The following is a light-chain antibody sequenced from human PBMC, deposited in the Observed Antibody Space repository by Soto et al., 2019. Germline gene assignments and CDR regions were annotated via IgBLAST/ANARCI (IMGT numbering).Light chain of an antibody. CDR2: EAS. CDR3: QQAKGFPLS. CDR1: EDISNG. Sequence: DIPMTQSPSSVSASVGDRVTITCRASEDISNGLAWYQQKPGMAPTLLIFEASILQSGVPSRFGGSGSGTDFTLTISSLQPEDFGTYYCQQAKGFPLSFGGGTKVEI. V-gene: IGKV1-12*01. J-gene: IGKJ4*01.